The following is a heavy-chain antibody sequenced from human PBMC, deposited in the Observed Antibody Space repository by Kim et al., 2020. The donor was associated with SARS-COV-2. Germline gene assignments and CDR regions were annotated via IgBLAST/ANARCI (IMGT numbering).Heavy chain of an antibody. CDR2: IYSGGST. CDR1: GFTVSSNY. Sequence: GGSLRLSCAASGFTVSSNYMSWVRQAPGKGLEWVSVIYSGGSTYYADSVKGRFTISRDNSKNTLYLQMNSLRAEDTAVYYCARHSDYDYIWGSYRLDYDYWGQGTLVTVSS. D-gene: IGHD3-16*02. CDR3: ARHSDYDYIWGSYRLDYDY. J-gene: IGHJ4*02. V-gene: IGHV3-53*01.